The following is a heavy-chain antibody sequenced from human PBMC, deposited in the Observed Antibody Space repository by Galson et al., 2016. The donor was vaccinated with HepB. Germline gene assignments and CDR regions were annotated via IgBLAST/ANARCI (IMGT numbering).Heavy chain of an antibody. V-gene: IGHV4-4*02. CDR3: ARAAIVPGARMVFDP. D-gene: IGHD2-2*01. CDR1: GASINDSTW. Sequence: SETLSLTCTVSGASINDSTWWTWVRQAPGRGLEWIGEIYHTETTNNNPFLSSRLTLSIDTSRNQFSLNLTSATAADTAVDDCARAAIVPGARMVFDPWGQGTLVTVSS. J-gene: IGHJ5*02. CDR2: IYHTETT.